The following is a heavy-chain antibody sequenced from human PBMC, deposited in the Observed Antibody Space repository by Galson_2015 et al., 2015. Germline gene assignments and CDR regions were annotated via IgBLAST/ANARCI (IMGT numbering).Heavy chain of an antibody. D-gene: IGHD3-10*01. V-gene: IGHV3-21*01. Sequence: SLRLSCAASGFTFSSYGMNWVRQAPGKGLEWVSSISSSSSYIYYADSVKGRFTISRDNAKNSLYLQMNSLRAEDTAVYYCARDGFGELFEPNYCYYYMDVWGKGTTVTVSS. J-gene: IGHJ6*03. CDR3: ARDGFGELFEPNYCYYYMDV. CDR1: GFTFSSYG. CDR2: ISSSSSYI.